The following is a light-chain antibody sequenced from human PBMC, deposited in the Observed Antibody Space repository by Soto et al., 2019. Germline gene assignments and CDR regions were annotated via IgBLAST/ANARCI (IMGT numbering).Light chain of an antibody. V-gene: IGKV3-11*01. CDR1: QSVSSY. CDR2: DAS. Sequence: EIVLTQSPATLSLSPGERATLSCRASQSVSSYLAWYQQKPGQAPRILIYDASSRATGIPARFRGSGSGTEFTLTISSLEPEDFAVYYCQQRINWPVTFGQGTRVELK. CDR3: QQRINWPVT. J-gene: IGKJ1*01.